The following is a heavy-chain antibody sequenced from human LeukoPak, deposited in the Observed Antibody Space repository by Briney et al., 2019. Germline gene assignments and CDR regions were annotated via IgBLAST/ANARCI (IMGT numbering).Heavy chain of an antibody. CDR1: GFTFDDYA. CDR3: VKGTNMILMLTGFDY. Sequence: PGGSLRLSCAASGFTFDDYAMHWVRQAPGKGLEWASGITWNSGNIGYADSVKGRFTISRDNAKNSLYLQMNSLRSDDMALYYCVKGTNMILMLTGFDYWGQGTLVTVSS. D-gene: IGHD2-8*01. V-gene: IGHV3-9*03. J-gene: IGHJ4*02. CDR2: ITWNSGNI.